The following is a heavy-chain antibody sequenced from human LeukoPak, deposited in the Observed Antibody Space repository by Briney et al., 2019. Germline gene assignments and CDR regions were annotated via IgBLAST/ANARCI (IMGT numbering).Heavy chain of an antibody. CDR2: IWYDGSNK. D-gene: IGHD6-13*01. V-gene: IGHV3-33*01. J-gene: IGHJ4*02. Sequence: GGSLRLSCAASGFTFSSYGMHWVRQAPGKGLEWVAVIWYDGSNKYYADSVKGRFTISRDNSKNTLYLQMNSLRAEDTAVCYCARPSGGSSWYYFDYWGQGTLVTVSS. CDR3: ARPSGGSSWYYFDY. CDR1: GFTFSSYG.